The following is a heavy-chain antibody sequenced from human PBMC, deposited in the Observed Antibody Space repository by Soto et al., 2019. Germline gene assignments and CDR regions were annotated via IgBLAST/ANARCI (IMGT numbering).Heavy chain of an antibody. Sequence: ASVKVSCKASGYTFTSYGISWVRQAPGHGLEWMGWISAYNGNTNYAQKIQGRVTMTTDTSTSTAYMELRRLRSDDTAVYYCARDRSALLWFGELSHYYYYYGMDVWGQGTTVTVSS. CDR3: ARDRSALLWFGELSHYYYYYGMDV. CDR2: ISAYNGNT. D-gene: IGHD3-10*01. CDR1: GYTFTSYG. V-gene: IGHV1-18*01. J-gene: IGHJ6*02.